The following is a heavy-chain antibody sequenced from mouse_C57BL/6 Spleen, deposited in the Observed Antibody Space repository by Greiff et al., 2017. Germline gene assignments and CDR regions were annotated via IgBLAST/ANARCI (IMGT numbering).Heavy chain of an antibody. CDR1: GYAFSSYW. CDR3: ARSDGGNDGDYAMDY. CDR2: IYPGDGDT. D-gene: IGHD2-2*01. Sequence: QVQLQQSGAELVKPGASVKISCKASGYAFSSYWMNWVKQRPGKGLEWIGQIYPGDGDTNYNGKFKGKATLTADKSSRTAYMQHSSLTSEDSAVYLCARSDGGNDGDYAMDYWGQGTSVTVSS. V-gene: IGHV1-80*01. J-gene: IGHJ4*01.